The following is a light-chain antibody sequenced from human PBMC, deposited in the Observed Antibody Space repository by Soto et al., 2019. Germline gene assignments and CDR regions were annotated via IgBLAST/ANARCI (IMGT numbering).Light chain of an antibody. CDR1: QSISTW. CDR2: KAS. J-gene: IGKJ1*01. CDR3: QHYNSYSEA. V-gene: IGKV1-5*03. Sequence: DIQMTQSPSTLSASVGYRVTITCRASQSISTWLAWYQQQPGKAPKLLIYKASTLKSGVPSRFSGSGSGTEFTLTISSLQPDDFATYYCQHYNSYSEAFGQGTKVDIK.